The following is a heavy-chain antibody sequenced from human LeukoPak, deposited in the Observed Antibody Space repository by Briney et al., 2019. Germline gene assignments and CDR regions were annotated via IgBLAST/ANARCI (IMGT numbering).Heavy chain of an antibody. Sequence: GGSLRLSCAASGFTFSTYWMHWVRRAPGKGLVWVSRINSDGSSTNYADSVKGRFTISRDNAKNTLYLQMNSLRAEDTAVYYCVAGLERPYYWGQGTLVTVSS. CDR3: VAGLERPYY. D-gene: IGHD1-1*01. CDR1: GFTFSTYW. V-gene: IGHV3-74*01. CDR2: INSDGSST. J-gene: IGHJ4*02.